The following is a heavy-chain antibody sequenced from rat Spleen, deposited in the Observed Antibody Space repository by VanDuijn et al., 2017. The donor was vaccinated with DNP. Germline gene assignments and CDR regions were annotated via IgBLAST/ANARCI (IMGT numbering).Heavy chain of an antibody. CDR2: ITTGGGYT. CDR1: GFTFSNYY. V-gene: IGHV5-25*01. Sequence: EVQLVESGGGLVQPGRSIKLSCATSGFTFSNYYMAWVRQAPAKGLEWVASITTGGGYTYYRDSVKGRFTISRDNAKSTLYLQMDSLRSEDTATYYCTTSNWYFDFWGPGTMVTVSS. CDR3: TTSNWYFDF. J-gene: IGHJ1*01.